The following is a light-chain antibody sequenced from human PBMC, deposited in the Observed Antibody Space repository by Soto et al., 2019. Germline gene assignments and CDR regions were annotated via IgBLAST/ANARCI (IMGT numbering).Light chain of an antibody. V-gene: IGKV3-20*01. CDR1: QSVPSNY. Sequence: EIVLTQSPGTLSLSPGERATLSCRASQSVPSNYLAWYQQKPGQAPRLLIYGASSRATGIPDRFSGSGSGTDFTLTIARLEPEDFAVYYCQQYGGSPRTFGQGTRLEIK. J-gene: IGKJ5*01. CDR2: GAS. CDR3: QQYGGSPRT.